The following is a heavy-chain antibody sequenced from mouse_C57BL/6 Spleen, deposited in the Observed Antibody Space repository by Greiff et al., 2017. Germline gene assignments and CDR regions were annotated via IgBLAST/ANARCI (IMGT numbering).Heavy chain of an antibody. Sequence: QVQLKQSGPELVKPGASVKISCKASGYAFSSSWMNWVKQRPGKGLEWIGRIYPGDGDTNYNGKFKGKATLTADKSSSTAYMQLSSLTSEDSAVYFCARCSRRYFDYWGQGTTLTVSS. CDR3: ARCSRRYFDY. D-gene: IGHD1-1*01. J-gene: IGHJ2*01. V-gene: IGHV1-82*01. CDR2: IYPGDGDT. CDR1: GYAFSSSW.